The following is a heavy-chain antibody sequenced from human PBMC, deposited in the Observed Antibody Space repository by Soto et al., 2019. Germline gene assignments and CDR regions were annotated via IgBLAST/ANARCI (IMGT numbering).Heavy chain of an antibody. D-gene: IGHD3-3*01. Sequence: GASVKVSCKASGYTFTSYGISWVRQAPGQGLEWMGWISAYNGNTNYAQKLQGRVTMTTDTSTSTAYMELRSLRSDDTAVYYCARDLGEDDFWSGYYLAYFDYWGQGTLVTVSS. V-gene: IGHV1-18*04. CDR3: ARDLGEDDFWSGYYLAYFDY. J-gene: IGHJ4*02. CDR1: GYTFTSYG. CDR2: ISAYNGNT.